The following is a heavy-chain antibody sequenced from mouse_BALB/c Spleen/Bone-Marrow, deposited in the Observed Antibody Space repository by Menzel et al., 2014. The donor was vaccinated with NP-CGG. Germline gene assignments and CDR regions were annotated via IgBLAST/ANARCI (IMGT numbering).Heavy chain of an antibody. Sequence: QVQLKQSGAELAKPGASVKISCKASGYTFTSYWMHWVKQRPGQGLEWIGYINPSTGYTEYNQKFKDKATLTADKSSSTAYMQLSSLTSEDSAVYYCARWGDDGTFDYWGQGTTLTVSS. CDR2: INPSTGYT. CDR1: GYTFTSYW. V-gene: IGHV1-7*01. CDR3: ARWGDDGTFDY. D-gene: IGHD2-12*01. J-gene: IGHJ2*01.